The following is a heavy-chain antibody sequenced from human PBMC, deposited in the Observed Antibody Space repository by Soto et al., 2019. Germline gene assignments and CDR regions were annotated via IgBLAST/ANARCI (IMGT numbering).Heavy chain of an antibody. V-gene: IGHV1-18*01. CDR1: GYTFTTSG. D-gene: IGHD1-26*01. CDR3: ARQGSWPYYYYGLDV. J-gene: IGHJ6*02. Sequence: QVQLVQSGPEVRKPGASVKVSCEASGYTFTTSGISWVRQVPGQGLEWMGWISTYNGDTNSAQNFQGRVLMTADTSTGTAYMELMSLKSDDTAVYCCARQGSWPYYYYGLDVWGQGTTVTVSS. CDR2: ISTYNGDT.